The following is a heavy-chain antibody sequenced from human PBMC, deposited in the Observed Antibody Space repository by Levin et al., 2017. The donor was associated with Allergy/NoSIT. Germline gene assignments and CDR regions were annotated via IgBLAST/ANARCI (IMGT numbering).Heavy chain of an antibody. V-gene: IGHV3-7*01. Sequence: PGGSLRLSCAASGFTFSTYWMGWVRQTPGKGLEWVANVKLDGSEKYYVDSVKGRFTISRDNAKNSLYLQMNSLKAEDTAVYYCVRGGDSSGWDAVYVYYMDVWGKGTTVTVSS. CDR2: VKLDGSEK. CDR3: VRGGDSSGWDAVYVYYMDV. J-gene: IGHJ6*03. D-gene: IGHD6-19*01. CDR1: GFTFSTYW.